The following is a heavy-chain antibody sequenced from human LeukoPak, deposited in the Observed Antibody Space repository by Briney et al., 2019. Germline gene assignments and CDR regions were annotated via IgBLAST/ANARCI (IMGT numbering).Heavy chain of an antibody. CDR1: GGSISSYY. CDR3: ARAYSSSWYPLYNWFDP. D-gene: IGHD6-13*01. V-gene: IGHV4-59*01. J-gene: IGHJ5*02. Sequence: KPSETLSLTCPVSGGSISSYYWSWIRQPPGKGLEWIGYIYYSGSTNYNPSLKSPVTISVDTSKNQFSLKLSSVTAADTAVYYCARAYSSSWYPLYNWFDPWGQGTLVTGSS. CDR2: IYYSGST.